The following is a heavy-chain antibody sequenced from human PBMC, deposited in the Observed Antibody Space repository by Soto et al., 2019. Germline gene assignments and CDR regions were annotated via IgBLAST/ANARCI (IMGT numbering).Heavy chain of an antibody. CDR3: ARVVTAAINWFDP. V-gene: IGHV4-31*03. J-gene: IGHJ5*02. Sequence: PSETLSLTCTVSGGSISSGGYYWSWIRQHPGKGLEWIGYIYYSGSTYYNQSLKSRVTISVDTSKNQFSLKLSSVTAAETAVYYCARVVTAAINWFDPWGQGNLVTVSS. CDR1: GGSISSGGYY. D-gene: IGHD2-2*01. CDR2: IYYSGST.